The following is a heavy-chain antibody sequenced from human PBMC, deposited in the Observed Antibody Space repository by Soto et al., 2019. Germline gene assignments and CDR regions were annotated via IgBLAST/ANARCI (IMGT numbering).Heavy chain of an antibody. CDR2: SSATGAGT. V-gene: IGHV3-23*01. J-gene: IGHJ4*02. Sequence: EVQLLESGGALVQPGGSLRLSCAASGFTFGSYGMPWVRQAPGKGLEWVSFSSATGAGTYYADSVKGRFTISRDNSKNTLYLQMTSLRADDTAVYYCAKDRRAGGNYGFYSDFWGQGALVIVSS. CDR3: AKDRRAGGNYGFYSDF. CDR1: GFTFGSYG. D-gene: IGHD1-7*01.